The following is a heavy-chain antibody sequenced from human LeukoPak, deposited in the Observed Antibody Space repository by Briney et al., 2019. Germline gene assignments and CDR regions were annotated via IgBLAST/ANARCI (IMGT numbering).Heavy chain of an antibody. CDR3: ARVATGNYNWFDP. Sequence: GSSVKVSCKASGGTFSSYAISWVRQAPGQGLEWMGRIIPILGIANYAQKFQGRVTITADKSTSTAYMELSSLRSEDTAVYYCARVATGNYNWFDPWGQGTLVTVSS. V-gene: IGHV1-69*04. CDR2: IIPILGIA. D-gene: IGHD5-12*01. J-gene: IGHJ5*02. CDR1: GGTFSSYA.